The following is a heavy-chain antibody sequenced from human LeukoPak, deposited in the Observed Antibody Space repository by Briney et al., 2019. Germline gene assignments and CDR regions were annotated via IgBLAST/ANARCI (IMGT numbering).Heavy chain of an antibody. V-gene: IGHV4-31*03. CDR2: IYYSGST. J-gene: IGHJ4*02. CDR3: AGYPQKLYDILTGYYLTDY. Sequence: TSETLSLTCTVSGGSISSGGYYWSWIRQHPGKGLEWIGYIYYSGSTYYNPSLRSRVTISVDTSKNQFSLKLSSVTAADTAVYYCAGYPQKLYDILTGYYLTDYWGQGTLVTVSS. CDR1: GGSISSGGYY. D-gene: IGHD3-9*01.